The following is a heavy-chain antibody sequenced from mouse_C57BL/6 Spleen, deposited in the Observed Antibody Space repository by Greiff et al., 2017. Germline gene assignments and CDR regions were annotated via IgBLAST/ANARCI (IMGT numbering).Heavy chain of an antibody. V-gene: IGHV5-4*01. D-gene: IGHD3-1*01. CDR2: ISDGGSYT. CDR3: ARARAFDY. J-gene: IGHJ2*01. CDR1: GFTFSSYA. Sequence: EVQLVESGGGLVKPGGSLKLSCAASGFTFSSYAMSWVRQTPEKRLEWVATISDGGSYTYYPDNVKGRFTISRDNAKNNLYLQMSHLKSEDTAMYYCARARAFDYWGQGTTLTVSS.